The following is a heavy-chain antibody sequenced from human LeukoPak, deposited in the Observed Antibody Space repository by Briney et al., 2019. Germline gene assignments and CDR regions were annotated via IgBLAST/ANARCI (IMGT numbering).Heavy chain of an antibody. V-gene: IGHV1-69*13. J-gene: IGHJ4*02. D-gene: IGHD1-26*01. CDR2: IIPIFGTA. CDR3: AREPLSGSYSYDY. Sequence: ASVKVSCKASGGTFSSYAISWVRQAPGQGLEWMGGIIPIFGTANYAQKFQGRVTITADESTSTAYMELSSLRSEDTAVYYCAREPLSGSYSYDYWGQGTLVTVSS. CDR1: GGTFSSYA.